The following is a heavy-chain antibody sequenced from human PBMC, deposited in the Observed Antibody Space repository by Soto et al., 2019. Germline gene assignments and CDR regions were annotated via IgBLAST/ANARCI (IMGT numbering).Heavy chain of an antibody. Sequence: EVQLLESGGHLVQPGGSLRLSCAASGFTFSSYAMSWVRQAPGKGLEWVSAISGGGYNTYYADSVKGRFTISRDNSKNTLYLQLSSLRAEDKAVYYCAKALLGVVAGDFDYWGQGTLVTVSS. D-gene: IGHD3-3*02. CDR2: ISGGGYNT. CDR1: GFTFSSYA. V-gene: IGHV3-23*01. CDR3: AKALLGVVAGDFDY. J-gene: IGHJ4*02.